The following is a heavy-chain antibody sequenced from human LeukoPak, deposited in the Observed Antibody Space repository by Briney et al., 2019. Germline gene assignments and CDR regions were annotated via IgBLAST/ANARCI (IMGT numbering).Heavy chain of an antibody. D-gene: IGHD3-10*01. CDR3: AKDLWFGELSAS. V-gene: IGHV3-23*01. Sequence: GGSLRLSCAPSGFTFSSYAMSWVPQAPGKGLGSVSAISGSGGSTYYADSVKGRFTIYRDNSKNTLYLQMNSLRAGDTAVYYCAKDLWFGELSASWGQGTLVTVSS. CDR2: ISGSGGST. CDR1: GFTFSSYA. J-gene: IGHJ5*02.